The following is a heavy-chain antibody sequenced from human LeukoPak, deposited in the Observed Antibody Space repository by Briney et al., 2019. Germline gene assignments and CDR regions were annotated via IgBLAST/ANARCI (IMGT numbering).Heavy chain of an antibody. CDR1: GYTFTSYG. CDR3: AGALWFGETNDYYYYMDV. CDR2: IIPIFGTA. J-gene: IGHJ6*03. V-gene: IGHV1-69*13. Sequence: SVKVSCKASGYTFTSYGISWVRQAPGQGLEWMGGIIPIFGTANYAQNFQGRVTITADESTSTAYMELSSLKSEDTTVYYCAGALWFGETNDYYYYMDVWGKGTTVTISS. D-gene: IGHD3-10*01.